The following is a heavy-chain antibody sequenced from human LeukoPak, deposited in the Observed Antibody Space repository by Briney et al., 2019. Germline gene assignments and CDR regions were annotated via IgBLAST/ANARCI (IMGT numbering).Heavy chain of an antibody. CDR2: IYTSGST. V-gene: IGHV4-4*09. CDR1: GGSISSYY. D-gene: IGHD3-22*01. J-gene: IGHJ1*01. Sequence: PSETLSLTCTVSGGSISSYYWSWIRQPPGKGLEWIGYIYTSGSTNYNPSLKSRVTISVDTSKNQFSLKLSSVTAADTAVYYCAREGYYDSSGYKRGLFLHWGQGTLVTVSS. CDR3: AREGYYDSSGYKRGLFLH.